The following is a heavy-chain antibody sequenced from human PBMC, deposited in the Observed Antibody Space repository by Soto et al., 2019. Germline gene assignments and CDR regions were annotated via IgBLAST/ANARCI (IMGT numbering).Heavy chain of an antibody. CDR2: INPKSGGT. D-gene: IGHD2-8*01. CDR3: ARGHSTDCSNGVCSFFYNHEMDV. J-gene: IGHJ6*02. Sequence: QVPLVQSGAEVKKPGASVRVSCKASGYSFTDYHIHWVRQAPGQGLEWLGRINPKSGGTSNAQKFQGWVTMTRDRSISTVYMKLTMLRSDDTAVYFCARGHSTDCSNGVCSFFYNHEMDVWGQGTTVTVSS. V-gene: IGHV1-2*04. CDR1: GYSFTDYH.